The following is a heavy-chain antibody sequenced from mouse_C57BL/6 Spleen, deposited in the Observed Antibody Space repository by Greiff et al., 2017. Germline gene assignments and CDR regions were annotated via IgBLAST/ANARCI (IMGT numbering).Heavy chain of an antibody. CDR1: GYTFTSYW. J-gene: IGHJ4*01. D-gene: IGHD1-1*01. CDR2: IDPSDNYT. Sequence: QVQLQQPGAELVMPGASVKLSCKASGYTFTSYWMHWVKQRPGQGLEWIGEIDPSDNYTNYNQKFKGKSTLTVDKSSSPAYMQLSSLTSEDSAVYYCARSTVVSTPYAMDYWGQGTSVTVSS. V-gene: IGHV1-69*01. CDR3: ARSTVVSTPYAMDY.